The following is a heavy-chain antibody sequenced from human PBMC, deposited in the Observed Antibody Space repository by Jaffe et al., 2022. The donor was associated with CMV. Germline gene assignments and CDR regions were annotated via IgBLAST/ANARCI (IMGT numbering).Heavy chain of an antibody. CDR3: ASLYSGYDLAYYYYYMDV. J-gene: IGHJ6*03. CDR2: IIPILGIA. CDR1: GGTFSSYA. V-gene: IGHV1-69*09. Sequence: QVQLVQSGAEVKKPGSSVKVSCKASGGTFSSYAISWVRQAPGQGLEWMGRIIPILGIANYAQKFQGRVTITADKSTSTAYMELSSLRSEDTAVYYCASLYSGYDLAYYYYYMDVWGKGTTVTVSS. D-gene: IGHD5-12*01.